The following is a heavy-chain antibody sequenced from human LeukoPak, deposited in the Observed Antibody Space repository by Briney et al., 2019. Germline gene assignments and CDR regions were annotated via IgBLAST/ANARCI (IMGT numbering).Heavy chain of an antibody. CDR2: INPSGGST. V-gene: IGHV1-46*01. Sequence: ASVKVSCKASGYTFTSYYMHWARQAPGQGLEWMGIINPSGGSTSYAQKFQGRVTMTRDTSTSTVYMELSSLRSEDTAVYYCAREKKLRYFDWFIYYGMDVWGQGTTVTVSS. CDR1: GYTFTSYY. J-gene: IGHJ6*02. D-gene: IGHD3-9*01. CDR3: AREKKLRYFDWFIYYGMDV.